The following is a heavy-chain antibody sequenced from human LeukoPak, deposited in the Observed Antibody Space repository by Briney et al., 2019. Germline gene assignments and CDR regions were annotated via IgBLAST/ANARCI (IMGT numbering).Heavy chain of an antibody. CDR1: GYTFTSYD. CDR3: ASAYSSGTGDAFDI. D-gene: IGHD6-19*01. Sequence: ASVKVSCKASGYTFTSYDINWVRQATGRGLEWMGWMNPNSGNTGYAQKFQGRVTITRNTSISTAYMELSSLRSEDTAVYYCASAYSSGTGDAFDIWGQGTMVTVSS. J-gene: IGHJ3*02. CDR2: MNPNSGNT. V-gene: IGHV1-8*03.